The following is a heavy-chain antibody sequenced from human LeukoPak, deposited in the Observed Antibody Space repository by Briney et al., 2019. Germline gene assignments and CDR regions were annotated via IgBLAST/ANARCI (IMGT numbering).Heavy chain of an antibody. J-gene: IGHJ5*02. CDR2: INHSGST. D-gene: IGHD3-22*01. Sequence: PSETLSLTCAVYGGSFSGYYWSWIRHPPGKGLEWIGEINHSGSTNYNPSLKSRVTISVDTSKNQFSLKLSSVTAADTAVYYCARLPSMIVTPYLRWFDPWGQGTLVTVSS. CDR3: ARLPSMIVTPYLRWFDP. CDR1: GGSFSGYY. V-gene: IGHV4-34*01.